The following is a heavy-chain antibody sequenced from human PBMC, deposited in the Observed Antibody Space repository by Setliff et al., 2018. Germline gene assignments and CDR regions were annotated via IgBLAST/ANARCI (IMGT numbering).Heavy chain of an antibody. CDR3: ARDPPWELRYFDL. D-gene: IGHD1-26*01. CDR2: MSSSSYI. V-gene: IGHV3-21*01. J-gene: IGHJ2*01. CDR1: GFTFSSYS. Sequence: GGSLRLSCAASGFTFSSYSMNGVRQAPGKGREWVSSMSSSSYIYYTDSVKGRFAISRDNSKNSLYLQMNGLRAEDTAVYYCARDPPWELRYFDLWGRGTLVTVSS.